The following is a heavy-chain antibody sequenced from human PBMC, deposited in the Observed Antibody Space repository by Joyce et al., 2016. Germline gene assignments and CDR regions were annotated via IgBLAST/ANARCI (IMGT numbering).Heavy chain of an antibody. CDR3: ARVYDFWSDYASLGY. D-gene: IGHD3-3*01. V-gene: IGHV3-21*01. CDR2: ISSSGSLK. Sequence: EVHLAESGGGLVKPGGSLRLSCAASGFTFSRYSMNWVRQAPGKGLEWVSSISSSGSLKFYADSLKGRFTVSRDNSKKSLYLQMNNLRAEDTAVYYCARVYDFWSDYASLGYWGQGTLVTVSS. J-gene: IGHJ4*02. CDR1: GFTFSRYS.